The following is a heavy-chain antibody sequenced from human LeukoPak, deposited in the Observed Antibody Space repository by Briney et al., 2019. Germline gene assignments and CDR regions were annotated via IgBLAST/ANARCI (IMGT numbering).Heavy chain of an antibody. J-gene: IGHJ5*02. V-gene: IGHV3-23*05. CDR2: IGSDNKP. CDR1: GFTFSAYA. D-gene: IGHD1/OR15-1a*01. Sequence: PGGSLRLSCEASGFTFSAYAMTWVRQAPGKGLEWVSSIGSDNKPHYSESVKGRFAISRDNSKSMLFLQLNSLRAEDTAVYYCARGGYNWDTDAGWFDPWGLGTLVTVSS. CDR3: ARGGYNWDTDAGWFDP.